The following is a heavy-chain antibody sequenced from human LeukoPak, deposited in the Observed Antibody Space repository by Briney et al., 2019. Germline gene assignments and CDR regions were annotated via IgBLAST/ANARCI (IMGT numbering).Heavy chain of an antibody. V-gene: IGHV3-7*01. CDR1: GFTFSSYW. Sequence: PGGSLRLSCAASGFTFSSYWMSWVRQAPGKGLEWVSNIKQDGSEKYYVDSVKGRFTISRDNAKNSLYLQMNGLRDGDTAVYYCARASDSSGYYQQWGGGTQVSV. D-gene: IGHD3-22*01. J-gene: IGHJ4*02. CDR3: ARASDSSGYYQQ. CDR2: IKQDGSEK.